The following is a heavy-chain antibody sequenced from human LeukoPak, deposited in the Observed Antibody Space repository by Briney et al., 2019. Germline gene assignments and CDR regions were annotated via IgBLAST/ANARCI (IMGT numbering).Heavy chain of an antibody. V-gene: IGHV4-59*01. CDR2: IYYSGST. CDR1: GGSISSYY. CDR3: ARGSRGYFDWSDAFDI. D-gene: IGHD3-9*01. Sequence: SETLSLTCTVSGGSISSYYWSWIRQPPGKGLEWIGYIYYSGSTNYNPSLKSRVTISVDTSKNQFSLKLSSVTAADTAVYYCARGSRGYFDWSDAFDIWGQGTMVTVSS. J-gene: IGHJ3*02.